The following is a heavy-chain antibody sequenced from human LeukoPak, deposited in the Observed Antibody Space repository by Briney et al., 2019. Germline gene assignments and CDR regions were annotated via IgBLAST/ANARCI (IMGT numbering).Heavy chain of an antibody. Sequence: GGSLRLSCAASGFTFSSYAMSWVRQAPGKGLEWVSAISGSGGSTYYADSVKGRFTISRDNAKNSLYLQMNSLRAEDTALYHCARGTIRVDPWGQGTLVTVSS. V-gene: IGHV3-23*01. CDR3: ARGTIRVDP. CDR2: ISGSGGST. J-gene: IGHJ5*02. CDR1: GFTFSSYA.